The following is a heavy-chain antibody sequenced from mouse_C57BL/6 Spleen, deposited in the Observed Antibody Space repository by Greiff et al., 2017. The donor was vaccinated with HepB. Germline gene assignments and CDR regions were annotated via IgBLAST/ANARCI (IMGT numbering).Heavy chain of an antibody. Sequence: QVQLQQPGAELVKPGASVKLSCEASGYTFTSYWMHWVRQRPGQGLEWIGRIRPSDSDTNYNQKFKGKATLTVDKSSSTAYMQLSRLTSEASAVSYCAILDYWGQGTTLTVSS. V-gene: IGHV1-74*01. J-gene: IGHJ2*01. CDR1: GYTFTSYW. CDR3: AILDY. CDR2: IRPSDSDT.